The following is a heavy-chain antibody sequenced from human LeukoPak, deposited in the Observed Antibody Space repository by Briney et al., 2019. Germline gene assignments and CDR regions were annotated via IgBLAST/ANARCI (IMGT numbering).Heavy chain of an antibody. Sequence: GESLKTSCKGSGYSFTIYWIGWVRQLPGKGLEWMGIIYPGDSDTRYSPSFQGQVTISADKSISTAYLQWSSLKASDTAMYYCARRVAYTWYLDHWGQGTLVTVSS. J-gene: IGHJ4*02. V-gene: IGHV5-51*01. CDR1: GYSFTIYW. CDR3: ARRVAYTWYLDH. D-gene: IGHD4-11*01. CDR2: IYPGDSDT.